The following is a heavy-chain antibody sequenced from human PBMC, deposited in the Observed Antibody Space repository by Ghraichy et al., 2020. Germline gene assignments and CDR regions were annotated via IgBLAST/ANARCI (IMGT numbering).Heavy chain of an antibody. CDR1: GGSISSYY. CDR2: IYYSGST. D-gene: IGHD6-19*01. J-gene: IGHJ4*02. CDR3: ARASSGWLSSDY. V-gene: IGHV4-59*01. Sequence: SETLSLTCTVSGGSISSYYWSWIRQPPGKGLEWIGYIYYSGSTNYNPSLKSRVTISVDTSKNQFSLKLSSVTAADTAVYYCARASSGWLSSDYWGQGTLVTVSS.